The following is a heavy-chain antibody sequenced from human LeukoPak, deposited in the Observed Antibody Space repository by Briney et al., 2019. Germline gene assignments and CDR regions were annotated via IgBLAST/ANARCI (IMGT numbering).Heavy chain of an antibody. V-gene: IGHV3-13*01. Sequence: GGSLRLSCAASGFTFDDYAMHWVRQVTGRGLEWVSAIGTIGDTYYADSAKGRFTISRDNAKNSLYLQMNNLRAGDMAVYYCARVDGLSGNYYFDFWGQGTLVTVSS. CDR2: IGTIGDT. CDR3: ARVDGLSGNYYFDF. D-gene: IGHD6-19*01. J-gene: IGHJ4*02. CDR1: GFTFDDYA.